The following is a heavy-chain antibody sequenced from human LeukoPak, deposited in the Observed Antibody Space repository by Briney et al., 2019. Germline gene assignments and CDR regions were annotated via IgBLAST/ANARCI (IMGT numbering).Heavy chain of an antibody. D-gene: IGHD2-15*01. Sequence: GGSLRLSCAASGFTFSSYSMNWVRQAPGKGLEWVSSISSSSSYIYYADSVKGRFTISRDNAKNSLYLQMNSLRAEDTAVYYCARDGDIVVVVAATYWYFDLWGRGTLVTVSS. CDR1: GFTFSSYS. V-gene: IGHV3-21*01. CDR3: ARDGDIVVVVAATYWYFDL. J-gene: IGHJ2*01. CDR2: ISSSSSYI.